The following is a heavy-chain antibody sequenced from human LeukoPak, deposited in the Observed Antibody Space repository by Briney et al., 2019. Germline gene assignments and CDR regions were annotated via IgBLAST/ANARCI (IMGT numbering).Heavy chain of an antibody. CDR3: ARESHVDYYYGMDV. V-gene: IGHV3-33*01. J-gene: IGHJ6*02. Sequence: PGRSLRLSCAASGFTFSSYGMHWVRQAPGKGLEWVAVIWHDGSNKNYADSVKGRFTISRDNSKNTLHLQMNSLRAEDTAVYYCARESHVDYYYGMDVWGQGTTVTVSS. CDR1: GFTFSSYG. D-gene: IGHD3-10*02. CDR2: IWHDGSNK.